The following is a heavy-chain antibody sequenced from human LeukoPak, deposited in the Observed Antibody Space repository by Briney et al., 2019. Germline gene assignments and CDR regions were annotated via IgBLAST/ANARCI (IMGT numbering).Heavy chain of an antibody. CDR1: GYTFTSYA. J-gene: IGHJ4*02. CDR2: ININTGNP. Sequence: ASVKVSCTASGYTFTSYAMNWVRQAPGQGLEWMGWININTGNPTYAQGFTGRFVFSLDTSVSTAYLQISSLKAEDTAVYYCAREADIAAAGTAVFGYWGQGTLVTVSS. D-gene: IGHD6-13*01. CDR3: AREADIAAAGTAVFGY. V-gene: IGHV7-4-1*02.